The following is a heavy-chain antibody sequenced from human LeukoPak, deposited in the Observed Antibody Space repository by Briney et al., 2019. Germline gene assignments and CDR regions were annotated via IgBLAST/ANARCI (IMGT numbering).Heavy chain of an antibody. J-gene: IGHJ4*02. Sequence: ASVTVSCKASGYTFTSYGISWVRQAPGQGLEWMGWISAYNGNTNYAQKLQGRVTMTTDTSTSIVYMELRSLRSDDTAVYYCARDPEVGATVFDYWGQGTLVTVSS. D-gene: IGHD1-26*01. CDR2: ISAYNGNT. V-gene: IGHV1-18*01. CDR3: ARDPEVGATVFDY. CDR1: GYTFTSYG.